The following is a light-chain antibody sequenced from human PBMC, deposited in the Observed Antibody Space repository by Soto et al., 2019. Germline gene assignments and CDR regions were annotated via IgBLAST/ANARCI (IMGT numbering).Light chain of an antibody. CDR3: QQLNIYPLT. Sequence: DIQMTQSPSTLSASIGDRVTITCRASQNVRNSLAWYQQRPGKAPNLLIYDASTSQLGVPPRFSGGGSGTEFTLTISSLQPDDFATYYCQQLNIYPLTFGPGTRVDIK. J-gene: IGKJ3*01. CDR2: DAS. V-gene: IGKV1-5*01. CDR1: QNVRNS.